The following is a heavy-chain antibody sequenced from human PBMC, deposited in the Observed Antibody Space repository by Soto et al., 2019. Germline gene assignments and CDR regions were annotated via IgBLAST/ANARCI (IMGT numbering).Heavy chain of an antibody. V-gene: IGHV3-30*03. CDR2: ISFAGNNK. CDR3: ARDRQKALVVVAATGGFDY. Sequence: QVQLVESGGGVVQPGRSLRLSCAASGFTFRTYGMHWVRQAPGKGLEWLAVISFAGNNKYYADSVKGRFTISRDNSNNMVYLEMNSLRPDDTAVYYCARDRQKALVVVAATGGFDYWGQGTPVTVSS. D-gene: IGHD2-15*01. CDR1: GFTFRTYG. J-gene: IGHJ4*02.